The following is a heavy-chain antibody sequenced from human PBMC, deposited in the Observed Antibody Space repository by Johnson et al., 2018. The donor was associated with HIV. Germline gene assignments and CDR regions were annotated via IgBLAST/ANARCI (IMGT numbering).Heavy chain of an antibody. CDR3: ARGPLLWRAFDV. Sequence: QVQLVESGGGLVQPGRSLKLSCAASGFTFDDYAMHWVRQAPGKGLEWVAVIYSGGDTYYADSVRGRFTISRDNSKNTLYLQMNSLRAEDTAVYYCARGPLLWRAFDVWGQGTMVSVSS. D-gene: IGHD3-10*01. CDR2: IYSGGDT. CDR1: GFTFDDYA. J-gene: IGHJ3*01. V-gene: IGHV3-30*14.